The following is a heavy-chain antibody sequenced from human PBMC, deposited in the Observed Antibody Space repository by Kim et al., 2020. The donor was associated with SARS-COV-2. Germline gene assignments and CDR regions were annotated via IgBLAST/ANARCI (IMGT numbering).Heavy chain of an antibody. J-gene: IGHJ4*02. Sequence: YDQQFQGRVTITADKSTSTAYMELSSLRSEDTAVYYCASAGSGSSLYFDYWGQGTLVTVSS. V-gene: IGHV1-69*02. CDR3: ASAGSGSSLYFDY. D-gene: IGHD3-10*01.